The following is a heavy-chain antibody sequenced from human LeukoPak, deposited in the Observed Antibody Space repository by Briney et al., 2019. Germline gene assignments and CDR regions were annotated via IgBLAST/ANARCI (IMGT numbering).Heavy chain of an antibody. Sequence: GGSLRLSCAASGFTFSSYSMSWIRQASGKGLEWVSAISGSGGSTYYADSVKGRFTISRDNSKNTLYLQMNSLRAEDTAVYYCAKAGSGYWAADAFDIWGQGTMVTVSS. J-gene: IGHJ3*02. V-gene: IGHV3-23*01. CDR2: ISGSGGST. D-gene: IGHD3-22*01. CDR3: AKAGSGYWAADAFDI. CDR1: GFTFSSYS.